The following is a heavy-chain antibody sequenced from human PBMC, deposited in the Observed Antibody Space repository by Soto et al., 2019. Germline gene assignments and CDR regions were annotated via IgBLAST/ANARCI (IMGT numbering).Heavy chain of an antibody. CDR2: IKSKTDGGTT. J-gene: IGHJ4*02. CDR1: GFTSSNAW. V-gene: IGHV3-15*01. CDR3: TTDILYSGYENFDY. Sequence: GGSLRLSCAASGFTSSNAWMSWVRQAPGKGLEWVGRIKSKTDGGTTDYAAPVKGRFTISRDDSKNTLYLQMNSLKTEDTAVYYCTTDILYSGYENFDYWGQGTLVTVSS. D-gene: IGHD5-12*01.